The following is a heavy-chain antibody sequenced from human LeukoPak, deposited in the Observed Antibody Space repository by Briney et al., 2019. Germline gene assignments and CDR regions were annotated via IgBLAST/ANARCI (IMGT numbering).Heavy chain of an antibody. CDR2: IYYSGST. V-gene: IGHV4-31*03. CDR3: ARVDYGDGFDY. D-gene: IGHD4-17*01. CDR1: GGSISSGGYS. J-gene: IGHJ4*02. Sequence: TPSETLSLTCTVSGGSISSGGYSWSWIRQHPGKGLEWIGYIYYSGSTYYNPSLKSRVTISVDTSKNQFSLKLSSVTAADTAVYYCARVDYGDGFDYWGQGTLVTVSS.